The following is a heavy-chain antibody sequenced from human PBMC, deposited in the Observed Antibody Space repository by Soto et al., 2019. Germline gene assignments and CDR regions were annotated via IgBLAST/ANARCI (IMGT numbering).Heavy chain of an antibody. Sequence: QLQLQESGPGLVKPSETLSLTCTVSGGSISSSSYYWGWIRQPPGKGLEWIGSIYYSGRTYYNPSLKSRVTLSVDTSKNQCSLRLSSVTAADTAVYYCARLYCTNGVCYAWADYYYYMDVWGKGTTVTVSS. CDR1: GGSISSSSYY. CDR2: IYYSGRT. J-gene: IGHJ6*03. CDR3: ARLYCTNGVCYAWADYYYYMDV. V-gene: IGHV4-39*01. D-gene: IGHD2-8*01.